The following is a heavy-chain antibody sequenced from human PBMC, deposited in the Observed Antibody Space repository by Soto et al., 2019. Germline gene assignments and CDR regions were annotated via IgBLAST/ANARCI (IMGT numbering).Heavy chain of an antibody. CDR1: GGSISSGDYY. J-gene: IGHJ5*02. V-gene: IGHV4-30-4*01. Sequence: QVQLQESGPGLVKPSQTLSLTCTVSGGSISSGDYYWSWIRQPPGKGLEWIGYIYYSVGTYYNPSLKSRVTISVDTSQNQFSLKLSSVTAADTAVYYCARLVQLLQGRWFDPWGQGTLVTVPS. CDR3: ARLVQLLQGRWFDP. CDR2: IYYSVGT. D-gene: IGHD2-15*01.